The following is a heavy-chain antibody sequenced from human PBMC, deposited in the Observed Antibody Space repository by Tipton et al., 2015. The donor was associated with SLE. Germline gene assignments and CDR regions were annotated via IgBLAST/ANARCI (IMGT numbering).Heavy chain of an antibody. J-gene: IGHJ4*02. CDR1: GGSISSGSYY. V-gene: IGHV4-61*02. D-gene: IGHD5-18*01. CDR2: IYTSGST. Sequence: LRLSCTVSGGSISSGSYYWSWIRQPAGKGLEWIGRIYTSGSTHYNPSLKSRVTISVDTSKNQFSLKLSSVTAADTAVYYCARAIRGYSYGTGIDYWGQGTLVTVSS. CDR3: ARAIRGYSYGTGIDY.